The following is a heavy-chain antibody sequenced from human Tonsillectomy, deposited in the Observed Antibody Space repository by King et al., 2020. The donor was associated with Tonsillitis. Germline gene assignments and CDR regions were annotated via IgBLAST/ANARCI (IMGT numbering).Heavy chain of an antibody. J-gene: IGHJ6*02. CDR1: GFTFNYAW. CDR3: TLDTDYYYNMDV. V-gene: IGHV3-15*01. CDR2: IKSKTSGGTT. D-gene: IGHD3/OR15-3a*01. Sequence: VQLVESGGGLVKPGGSLRLSCAASGFTFNYAWMTWVRQAPGKGLEWVGRIKSKTSGGTTDYAAPVNGRFTISRDDSKNTLYLHMNSLKTEDTAVYYCTLDTDYYYNMDVWGQGTTVTVSS.